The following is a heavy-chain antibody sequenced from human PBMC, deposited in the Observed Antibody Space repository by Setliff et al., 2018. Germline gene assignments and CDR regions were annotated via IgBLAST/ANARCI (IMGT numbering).Heavy chain of an antibody. J-gene: IGHJ4*02. V-gene: IGHV4-4*02. CDR2: IYHSGST. Sequence: SETLSLTCAVSGGSISSSNWWSWVRQPPGKGLEWIGEIYHSGSTNYNPPLKSRVTISVDKSKNQFSLKLSSVTAADTAVYYCAREGLTIFGVVIRRNYFDYWGQGTLVTVSS. CDR1: GGSISSSNW. CDR3: AREGLTIFGVVIRRNYFDY. D-gene: IGHD3-3*01.